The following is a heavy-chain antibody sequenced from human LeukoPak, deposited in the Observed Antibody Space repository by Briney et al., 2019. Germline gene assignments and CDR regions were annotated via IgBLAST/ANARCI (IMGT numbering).Heavy chain of an antibody. J-gene: IGHJ5*02. CDR2: IYYSGST. D-gene: IGHD6-6*01. V-gene: IGHV4-59*01. CDR3: ARTYSSSSLFDP. Sequence: SETLSLTCTVSGGSISNYYWSWIRQPPGKGLEWIGYIYYSGSTNCNPSLKSRVTISVDTSKNQFSLKLSSVTAADTAVYYCARTYSSSSLFDPWGQGTLVTVSS. CDR1: GGSISNYY.